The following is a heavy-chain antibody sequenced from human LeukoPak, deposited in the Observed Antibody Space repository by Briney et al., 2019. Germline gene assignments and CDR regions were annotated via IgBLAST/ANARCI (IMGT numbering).Heavy chain of an antibody. V-gene: IGHV5-51*01. CDR3: ALQLRGAPCWYFDL. CDR2: IYPGDSDT. J-gene: IGHJ2*01. D-gene: IGHD5-12*01. Sequence: ESLKISCKGSGYSFTSYWIVWVRQMPGKGLEWMGIIYPGDSDTRYSPSFQGQVTISADKSISTAYLQWSSLKASDSAMCRCALQLRGAPCWYFDLWPSGTLVTVSS. CDR1: GYSFTSYW.